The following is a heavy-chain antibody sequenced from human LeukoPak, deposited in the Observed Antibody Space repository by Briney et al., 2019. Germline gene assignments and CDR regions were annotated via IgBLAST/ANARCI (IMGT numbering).Heavy chain of an antibody. Sequence: ASVKVSCKASGITFRSSAISWVRQAPGQGLEWLGGISPVFGTAKYAQKFQGRVTITTDESTTTAYMELSNLRSEDSAVYFCARSGGGGYSFPFDYWGQGTLVTVSS. CDR1: GITFRSSA. J-gene: IGHJ4*02. CDR3: ARSGGGGYSFPFDY. CDR2: ISPVFGTA. V-gene: IGHV1-69*05. D-gene: IGHD3-22*01.